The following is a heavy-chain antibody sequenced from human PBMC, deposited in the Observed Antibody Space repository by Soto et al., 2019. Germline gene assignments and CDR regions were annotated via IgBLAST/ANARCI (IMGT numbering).Heavy chain of an antibody. CDR3: AILSITIVGVVPNHYYYGMDV. CDR1: GFTFSDHY. V-gene: IGHV3-72*01. CDR2: TRNKANSYTT. D-gene: IGHD3-3*01. Sequence: PGGSMALTCVASGFTFSDHYMSRVRQAPGNGLELVGITRNKANSYTTEYAASVKGRFTISRDDSKNSLYLQMNSLKTEDTAVYYCAILSITIVGVVPNHYYYGMDVWGQGTTVTFS. J-gene: IGHJ6*02.